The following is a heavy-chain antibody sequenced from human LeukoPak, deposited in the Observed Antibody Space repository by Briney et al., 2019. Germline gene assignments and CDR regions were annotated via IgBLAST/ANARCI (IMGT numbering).Heavy chain of an antibody. V-gene: IGHV4-59*01. CDR2: IYYSGST. J-gene: IGHJ3*02. CDR3: ARGDAYYDYVWGGYTAFDI. CDR1: GGSISSYY. Sequence: SETLSLTCTVSGGSISSYYWSWIRQPPGKGLEWIGYIYYSGSTNYNPSLKSRVTISVDTSKNQFSLKLSSVTAADTAVYYCARGDAYYDYVWGGYTAFDIWGQGTMVTVSS. D-gene: IGHD3-16*01.